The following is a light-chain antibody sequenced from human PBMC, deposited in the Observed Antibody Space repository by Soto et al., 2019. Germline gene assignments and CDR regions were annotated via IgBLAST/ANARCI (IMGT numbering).Light chain of an antibody. CDR2: EDN. CDR1: SGSIASGY. J-gene: IGLJ1*01. Sequence: NFMLTQPLSVSESPGKTVTISCTRSSGSIASGYVQWYQQRPGSAPTSLIYEDNQRPSGVPDRFSGSIDTSSNSVSLTISGLKTEDEAGYYCQSYHSSYPYVFGTGTKLTVL. CDR3: QSYHSSYPYV. V-gene: IGLV6-57*03.